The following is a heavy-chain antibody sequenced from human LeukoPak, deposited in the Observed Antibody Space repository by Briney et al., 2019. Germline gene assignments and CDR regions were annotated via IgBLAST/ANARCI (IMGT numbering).Heavy chain of an antibody. D-gene: IGHD3-16*01. Sequence: GESLRISCKGSGYNFTIYWIGWVRQMPGKGLEWKGIIYPGDSDTRYSPSFQGQVTISADKSISTAYLQWSSLKASDTAMYYCAIFDFLFGEIDNWFDPWGQGTQVTVSS. CDR2: IYPGDSDT. CDR3: AIFDFLFGEIDNWFDP. J-gene: IGHJ5*02. CDR1: GYNFTIYW. V-gene: IGHV5-51*01.